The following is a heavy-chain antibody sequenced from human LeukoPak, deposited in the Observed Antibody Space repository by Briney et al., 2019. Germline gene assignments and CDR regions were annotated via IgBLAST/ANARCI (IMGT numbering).Heavy chain of an antibody. CDR2: ISSSGSTI. J-gene: IGHJ6*03. CDR3: ARAARLNAVYYYMDV. CDR1: GFTFSDYY. D-gene: IGHD6-6*01. Sequence: PGGSLRLSCAASGFTFSDYYMSWIRQAPGKGLEWVSYISSSGSTIYYADSVKGRFTISRDNAKNSLYLQMNSLRAEVTAVYYCARAARLNAVYYYMDVWGKGTTVTVSS. V-gene: IGHV3-11*01.